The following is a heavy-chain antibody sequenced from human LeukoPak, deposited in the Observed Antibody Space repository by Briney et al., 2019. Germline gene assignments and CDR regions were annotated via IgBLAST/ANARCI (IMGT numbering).Heavy chain of an antibody. D-gene: IGHD4-23*01. V-gene: IGHV4-31*03. CDR2: IYYSGST. CDR3: AREGNYYYYYYMDV. CDR1: GGSISSGGYY. J-gene: IGHJ6*03. Sequence: SETLSLTCTVSGGSISSGGYYWSWIRQHPGKGLEWIGYIYYSGSTYYNPSLKSRVTISVDTSKNQFSLKLSSVTAADTAVYYCAREGNYYYYYYMDVWGKGTTVTVSS.